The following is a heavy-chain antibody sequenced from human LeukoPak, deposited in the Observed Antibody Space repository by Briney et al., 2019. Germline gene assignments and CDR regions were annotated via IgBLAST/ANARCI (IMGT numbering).Heavy chain of an antibody. J-gene: IGHJ4*02. CDR1: GASIVSSNYH. V-gene: IGHV4-39*01. D-gene: IGHD3-22*01. CDR2: VYYSGST. Sequence: SETLSLTCTVSGASIVSSNYHWGWIRQPPGKGLEWIGNVYYSGSTHYNPSLKGRVDMSVDTSKNQFSLKLDSVTAADTAVYYCARNYYDSSGYYHFDFWGQGSLVTASS. CDR3: ARNYYDSSGYYHFDF.